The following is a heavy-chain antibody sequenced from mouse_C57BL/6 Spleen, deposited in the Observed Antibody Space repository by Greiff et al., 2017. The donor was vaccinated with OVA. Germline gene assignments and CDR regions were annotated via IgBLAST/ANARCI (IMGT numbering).Heavy chain of an antibody. CDR2: IDPSDSYT. CDR1: GYTFTSYW. V-gene: IGHV1-50*01. CDR3: ARKIYYSNYVDAMDY. D-gene: IGHD2-5*01. Sequence: QVQLQQPGAELVKPGASVKLSCTASGYTFTSYWMQWVKQRPGQGLEWIGEIDPSDSYTNYNQKFKGKATLTVDTSSSTAYMQLSSLTSEDSAVYYCARKIYYSNYVDAMDYWGQGTSVTVSS. J-gene: IGHJ4*01.